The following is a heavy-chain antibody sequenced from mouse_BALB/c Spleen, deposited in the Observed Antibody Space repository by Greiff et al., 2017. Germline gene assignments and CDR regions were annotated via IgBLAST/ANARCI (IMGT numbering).Heavy chain of an antibody. Sequence: EVQLQQSGPGLVKPSQSLSLTCTVTGYSITSDYAWNWIRQFPGNKLEWMGYISYSGSTSYNPSLKSRISITRDTSKNQFFLQLNSVTTEDTATYYCARSDGYYTFAYWGQGTLVTVSA. V-gene: IGHV3-2*02. J-gene: IGHJ3*01. CDR1: GYSITSDYA. CDR2: ISYSGST. D-gene: IGHD2-3*01. CDR3: ARSDGYYTFAY.